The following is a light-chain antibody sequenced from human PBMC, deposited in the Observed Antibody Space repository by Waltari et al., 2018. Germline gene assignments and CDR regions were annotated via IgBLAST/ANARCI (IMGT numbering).Light chain of an antibody. CDR2: WAS. CDR1: QSVISSLNNKNY. V-gene: IGKV4-1*01. J-gene: IGKJ1*01. CDR3: QQYSATPPT. Sequence: DIVMTQSTDSLALSLGERATINCKSSQSVISSLNNKNYLTGFQQKAGEPPKLLIYWASTRESGVPDRFSGSGSGTDFTLTISGLQAEDVAVYYCQQYSATPPTFGQGTKVEIK.